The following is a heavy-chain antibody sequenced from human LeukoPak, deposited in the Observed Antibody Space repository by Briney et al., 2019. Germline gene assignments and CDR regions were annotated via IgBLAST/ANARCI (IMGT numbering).Heavy chain of an antibody. CDR3: STEPRLLPS. D-gene: IGHD3-22*01. J-gene: IGHJ5*02. Sequence: GGSLRLSCAASGFSFSASYMTWVRQAPGKGLECVAYIRPDGTSPYYVDSVRGRFTISRDNAKNSVYLQMNSLRVEDTALYYCSTEPRLLPSWGQGTLVTVSP. CDR2: IRPDGTSP. V-gene: IGHV3-7*01. CDR1: GFSFSASY.